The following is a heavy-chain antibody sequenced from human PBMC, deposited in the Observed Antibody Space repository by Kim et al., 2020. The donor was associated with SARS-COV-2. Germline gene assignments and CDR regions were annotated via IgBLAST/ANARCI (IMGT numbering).Heavy chain of an antibody. CDR3: ASVPGPTLAYWYGFD. D-gene: IGHD1-1*01. V-gene: IGHV3-73*01. J-gene: IGHJ3*02. CDR2: IRSKANSYET. Sequence: GGSLRLSCAASGFTFSGSAMHWVRQASGKGLEWVGRIRSKANSYETAYAASGKGSFTSSRYDSKNTAYLQMHSLKTEATSVCDCASVPGPTLAYWYGFD. CDR1: GFTFSGSA.